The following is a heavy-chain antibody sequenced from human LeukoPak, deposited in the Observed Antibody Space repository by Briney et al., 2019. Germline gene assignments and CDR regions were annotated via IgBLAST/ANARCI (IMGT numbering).Heavy chain of an antibody. CDR1: GYTFTGYY. D-gene: IGHD4-17*01. Sequence: ASVNVSCKASGYTFTGYYMHWVRQAPGQGLEWMGWINPNSGGTNYAQKFQGWVTMTRDTSISTAYMELSRLRSDDTAVYYCARERVTTREIDYWGQGTLVTVSS. J-gene: IGHJ4*02. CDR2: INPNSGGT. V-gene: IGHV1-2*04. CDR3: ARERVTTREIDY.